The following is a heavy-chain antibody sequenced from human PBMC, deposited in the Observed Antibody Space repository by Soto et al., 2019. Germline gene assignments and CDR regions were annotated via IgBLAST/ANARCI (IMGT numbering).Heavy chain of an antibody. Sequence: SETLCPTCTVSGGSIDGYDGSWIRQPPGKGLEWIGYIYYSGSTDYNPSLKSRVTISVDTSKKQFSLKLTSVTAADTAVYYCATTYSSGWYHFDYWGQGTLVTVSS. D-gene: IGHD6-19*01. CDR1: GGSIDGYD. CDR2: IYYSGST. J-gene: IGHJ4*02. CDR3: ATTYSSGWYHFDY. V-gene: IGHV4-59*08.